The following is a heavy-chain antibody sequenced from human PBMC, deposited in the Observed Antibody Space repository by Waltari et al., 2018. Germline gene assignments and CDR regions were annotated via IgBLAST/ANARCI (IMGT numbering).Heavy chain of an antibody. V-gene: IGHV3-48*04. Sequence: EVQLVESGGGLVQPGGSLRLSCAASGFTFSSYSMNWVRQAPGKGLEWVSYISSSSSTIYNADSVKGRFTIARDNAKNSLYLQMNSLRAEDTAVYYCARDGAGYSSSYYMDVWGKGTTVTVSS. J-gene: IGHJ6*03. CDR2: ISSSSSTI. CDR3: ARDGAGYSSSYYMDV. D-gene: IGHD6-13*01. CDR1: GFTFSSYS.